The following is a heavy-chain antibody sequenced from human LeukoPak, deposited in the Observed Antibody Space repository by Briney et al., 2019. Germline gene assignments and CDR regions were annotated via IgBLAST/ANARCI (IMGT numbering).Heavy chain of an antibody. CDR1: GGSISSYY. CDR3: ARDLYPMVRGHLLDLERILGFDY. V-gene: IGHV4-59*12. Sequence: PSETLSLTCTVSGGSISSYYWSWIRQPPGKGLEWIGYIYYSGSTNYNPSLKSRVTISVDKSKNQFSLELNSVTAADTAVYYCARDLYPMVRGHLLDLERILGFDYWGQGTLVTVSS. J-gene: IGHJ4*02. D-gene: IGHD3-10*01. CDR2: IYYSGST.